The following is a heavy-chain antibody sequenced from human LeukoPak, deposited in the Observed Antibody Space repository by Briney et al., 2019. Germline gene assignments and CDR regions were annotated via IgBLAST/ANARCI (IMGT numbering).Heavy chain of an antibody. CDR3: ARDAWLVGATNLYYFDH. D-gene: IGHD1-26*01. Sequence: GASVKVSCKASGYTFTGYYMHWVRQAPGQGLEWMGWINPNSGDTDYAQKFQGRVTMTRDTSISTAYMELSRLTSDDTAVYYCARDAWLVGATNLYYFDHWGQGTLVTVSS. V-gene: IGHV1-2*02. CDR1: GYTFTGYY. J-gene: IGHJ4*02. CDR2: INPNSGDT.